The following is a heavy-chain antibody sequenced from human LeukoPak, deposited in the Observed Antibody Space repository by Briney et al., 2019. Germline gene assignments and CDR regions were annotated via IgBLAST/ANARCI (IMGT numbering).Heavy chain of an antibody. V-gene: IGHV1-58*02. Sequence: SVKVSCKASGFTFTSSAMQWVRRARGQRLEWIGWIVVGSGNTNYAQKFQERVTITRDMSTSTAYMELSSLRSEDTAVYYCAAQSIAAAGMDYWGQGTLVTVSS. CDR3: AAQSIAAAGMDY. J-gene: IGHJ4*02. D-gene: IGHD6-13*01. CDR2: IVVGSGNT. CDR1: GFTFTSSA.